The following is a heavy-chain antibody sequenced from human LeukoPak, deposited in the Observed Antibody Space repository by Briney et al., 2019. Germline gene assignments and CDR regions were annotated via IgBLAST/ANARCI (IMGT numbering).Heavy chain of an antibody. CDR3: ARAKRKRTDIVVVPAAYYFDY. Sequence: SETLSLTCTVSGGPISSYYWSWIRQPPGKGLEWIGYIYYSGSTNYNPSLKSRVTISVDTSKNQFSLKLSSVTAADTAVYYCARAKRKRTDIVVVPAAYYFDYWGQGTLVTVSS. D-gene: IGHD2-2*01. V-gene: IGHV4-59*01. CDR2: IYYSGST. J-gene: IGHJ4*02. CDR1: GGPISSYY.